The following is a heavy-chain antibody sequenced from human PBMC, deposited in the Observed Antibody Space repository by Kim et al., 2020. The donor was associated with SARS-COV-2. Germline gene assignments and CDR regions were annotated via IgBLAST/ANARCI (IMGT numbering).Heavy chain of an antibody. V-gene: IGHV1-18*01. Sequence: NTNYAQKLKGRVTMTTDTTTSTAYMELRSLRSDDTAVYYCARARNFDYWGQGTLVTVSS. CDR2: NT. J-gene: IGHJ4*02. CDR3: ARARNFDY.